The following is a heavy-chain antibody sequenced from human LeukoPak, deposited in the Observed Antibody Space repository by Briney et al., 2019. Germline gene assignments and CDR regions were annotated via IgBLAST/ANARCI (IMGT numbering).Heavy chain of an antibody. J-gene: IGHJ4*02. CDR1: GGSLSTHH. D-gene: IGHD3-22*01. CDR3: ARGYDSSAYYPFNY. CDR2: ISDSGST. Sequence: SETLSLTCVVSGGSLSTHHWSWIRQSPGMGLEWIGYISDSGSTNYNPSLKSRVTISVDTSKNQFSLMLSSVTAADTAVYYCARGYDSSAYYPFNYWGQGTLVTVSS. V-gene: IGHV4-59*11.